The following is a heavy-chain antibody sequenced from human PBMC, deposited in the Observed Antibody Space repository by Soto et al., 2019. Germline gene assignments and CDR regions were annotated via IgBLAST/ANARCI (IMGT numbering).Heavy chain of an antibody. CDR2: ISAYNGNT. CDR3: AREAGGTYSDRLTGYSGWFDP. Sequence: QVQLVQSGAEVKKPGASVKVSCKASGYTFTSYGISWVRQAPGQGLEWMGWISAYNGNTNYAQKLQGRVTMTTDTSTXQACMXXRSLRSDDTAGSYCAREAGGTYSDRLTGYSGWFDPWGQGTLVTVSS. CDR1: GYTFTSYG. V-gene: IGHV1-18*01. D-gene: IGHD3-9*01. J-gene: IGHJ5*02.